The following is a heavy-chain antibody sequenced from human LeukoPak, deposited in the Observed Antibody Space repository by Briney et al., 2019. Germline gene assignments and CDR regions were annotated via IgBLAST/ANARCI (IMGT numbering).Heavy chain of an antibody. V-gene: IGHV4-59*12. CDR3: AGTKGYCSGGSCPSRRGNYYYYYMDV. D-gene: IGHD2-15*01. CDR1: GGSISSYY. CDR2: IYYSGST. J-gene: IGHJ6*03. Sequence: SETLSLTCTVSGGSISSYYWSWIRQPPGKGLEWIGYIYYSGSTNYNPSLKSRVTISVDTSKNQFSLKLSSVTAADTAVYYCAGTKGYCSGGSCPSRRGNYYYYYMDVWGKGTTVTVSS.